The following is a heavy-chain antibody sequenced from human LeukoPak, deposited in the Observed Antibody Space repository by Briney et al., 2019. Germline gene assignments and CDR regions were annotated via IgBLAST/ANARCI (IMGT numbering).Heavy chain of an antibody. V-gene: IGHV4-4*07. CDR1: GGSINTFY. Sequence: SETLSLTCTVSGGSINTFYWSWIRQPAGKGLEWIGRIHASGSTDYNPSLKSRLTMSVDTSKNQFSLNLSSVTAADTAVYYCTREGGLDSSQVNWGQGTLVTVSS. CDR3: TREGGLDSSQVN. J-gene: IGHJ4*02. CDR2: IHASGST. D-gene: IGHD3-22*01.